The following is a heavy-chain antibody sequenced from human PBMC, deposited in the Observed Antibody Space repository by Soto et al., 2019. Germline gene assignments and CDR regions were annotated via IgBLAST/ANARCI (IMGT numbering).Heavy chain of an antibody. Sequence: SVKVSCKASGGTFSTYASSWVRQAPGQGLEWMGGIIPIYGTANYAQKFQGRVTITADESTSTAYMELSSLRSEDTAVYYCATTTLGYSYGLGYYYGMDVWGQGTTVTVSS. CDR3: ATTTLGYSYGLGYYYGMDV. D-gene: IGHD5-18*01. V-gene: IGHV1-69*13. CDR1: GGTFSTYA. J-gene: IGHJ6*02. CDR2: IIPIYGTA.